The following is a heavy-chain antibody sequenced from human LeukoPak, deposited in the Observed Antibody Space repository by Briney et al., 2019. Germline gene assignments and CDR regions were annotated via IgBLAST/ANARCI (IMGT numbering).Heavy chain of an antibody. CDR3: ATFYDSSGYLDY. V-gene: IGHV1-24*01. J-gene: IGHJ4*02. CDR2: FDPEDGET. D-gene: IGHD3-22*01. CDR1: GYTLTELS. Sequence: ASVKVSCKVSGYTLTELSMHWVRQAPGKGLEWMGGFDPEDGETIYAQKFQGRVTMTEDTSTDTAYMELRSLRSEDTAVYYCATFYDSSGYLDYWGQGTLVTVSS.